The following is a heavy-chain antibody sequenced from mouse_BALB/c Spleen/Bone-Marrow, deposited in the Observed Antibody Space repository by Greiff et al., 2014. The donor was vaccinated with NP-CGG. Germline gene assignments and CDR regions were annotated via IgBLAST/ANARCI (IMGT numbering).Heavy chain of an antibody. CDR1: GYTLTDCC. Sequence: QVQLQQSGPELVKPGASVKISCKASGYTLTDCCINWVKQKPGQGLEWIGWIYPGSGNTQYNEKFKGKATLTVDTSSNTAYMQLSSLTSEGTAVYFCARPPYYYGSRPYWYFDVWGAGTTVTISS. J-gene: IGHJ1*01. CDR2: IYPGSGNT. CDR3: ARPPYYYGSRPYWYFDV. D-gene: IGHD1-1*01. V-gene: IGHV1-84*02.